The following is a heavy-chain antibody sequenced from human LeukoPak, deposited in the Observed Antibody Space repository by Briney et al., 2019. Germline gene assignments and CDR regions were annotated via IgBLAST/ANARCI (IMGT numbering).Heavy chain of an antibody. CDR2: ISSSSSTI. D-gene: IGHD1-26*01. CDR1: GFAFGNFA. Sequence: PGGSLRLSCEVSGFAFGNFAMNWVRQAPGKGLEWVSYISSSSSTIYYADSVKGRFTISRDNAKNSLYLQMNSLRAEDTAVYYCARDTLGATLVNWGQGTLVTVSS. V-gene: IGHV3-48*04. CDR3: ARDTLGATLVN. J-gene: IGHJ4*02.